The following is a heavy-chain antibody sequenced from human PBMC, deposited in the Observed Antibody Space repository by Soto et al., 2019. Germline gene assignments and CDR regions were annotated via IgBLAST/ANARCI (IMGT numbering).Heavy chain of an antibody. CDR3: AREPPEGYNVDY. Sequence: GASVKVSCKTSGYTFTSYYLHWMRQAPGQGLEWMGIIYPTGGSTSYTQRFQGRVTMTRDTSTSTVYMELSSLTSEDTAVYYCAREPPEGYNVDYWGQGTLVTVSS. D-gene: IGHD1-1*01. CDR1: GYTFTSYY. V-gene: IGHV1-46*03. J-gene: IGHJ4*02. CDR2: IYPTGGST.